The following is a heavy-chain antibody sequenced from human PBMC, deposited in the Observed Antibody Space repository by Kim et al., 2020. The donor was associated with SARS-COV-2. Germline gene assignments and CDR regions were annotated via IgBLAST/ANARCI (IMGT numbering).Heavy chain of an antibody. CDR3: ARGAVDYDILRPRQENWFDP. Sequence: SVKVSCKASGGTFSSYAISWVRQAPGQGLEWMGGIIPIFGTANYAQKFQGRVTITADESTSTAYMELSSLRSEDTAVYYCARGAVDYDILRPRQENWFDPWGQGTLVTVSS. J-gene: IGHJ5*02. D-gene: IGHD3-9*01. V-gene: IGHV1-69*13. CDR1: GGTFSSYA. CDR2: IIPIFGTA.